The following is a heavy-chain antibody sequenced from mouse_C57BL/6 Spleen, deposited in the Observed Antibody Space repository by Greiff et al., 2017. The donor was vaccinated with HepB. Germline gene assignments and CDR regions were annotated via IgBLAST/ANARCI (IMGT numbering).Heavy chain of an antibody. CDR1: GYAFSSSW. J-gene: IGHJ2*01. CDR2: IYPGDGDT. V-gene: IGHV1-82*01. CDR3: ARRSFDY. Sequence: QVQLKESGPELVKPGASVKISCKASGYAFSSSWMNWVKQRPGKGLEWIGRIYPGDGDTNYNGKFKGKATLTADKSSSTAYMQLSSLTSEDSAVYFCARRSFDYWGQGTTLTVSS.